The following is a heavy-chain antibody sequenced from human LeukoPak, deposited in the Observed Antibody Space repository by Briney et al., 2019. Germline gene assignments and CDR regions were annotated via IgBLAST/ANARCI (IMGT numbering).Heavy chain of an antibody. Sequence: PSETLSLTCAVYGGSFSGYYWSWIRQPPGKGLEWIGEINHSGSTNYNPSLKSRVTISVDTSKNQFSLKLSSVTAADTAVYYCARDPIMITFGGVIVRNYFDYWGQGTLVTVSS. V-gene: IGHV4-34*01. D-gene: IGHD3-16*02. CDR2: INHSGST. CDR3: ARDPIMITFGGVIVRNYFDY. CDR1: GGSFSGYY. J-gene: IGHJ4*02.